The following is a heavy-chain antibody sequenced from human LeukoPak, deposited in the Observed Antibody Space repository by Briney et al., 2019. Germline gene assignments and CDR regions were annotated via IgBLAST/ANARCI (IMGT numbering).Heavy chain of an antibody. D-gene: IGHD3-22*01. J-gene: IGHJ4*02. CDR1: GFTFSSYA. Sequence: PGGSLRLSCAASGFTFSSYAMHWVRQAPGKGLEWVAVISYDGSNKYYADSVKGRFTISRDNSKNTLYLQMNSLRAEDTAEYYCAREGYDSSGSYDYWGQGTLVTVSS. V-gene: IGHV3-30*04. CDR2: ISYDGSNK. CDR3: AREGYDSSGSYDY.